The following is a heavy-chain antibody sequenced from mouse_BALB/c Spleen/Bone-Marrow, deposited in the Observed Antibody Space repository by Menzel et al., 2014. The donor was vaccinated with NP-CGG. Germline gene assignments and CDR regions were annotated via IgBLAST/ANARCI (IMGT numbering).Heavy chain of an antibody. J-gene: IGHJ3*01. CDR3: ARGRAAWFAY. D-gene: IGHD3-3*01. V-gene: IGHV3-2*02. Sequence: EVQLVESGPGLVKPSQSLSLTCTVTGYSIXSDYAWNWIRQFPGNKLEWMGYISYSGITNYNPSLKSRISITRDTSKSQFFLQLNSVTTEDTATYYCARGRAAWFAYWGQGTLVIVSA. CDR2: ISYSGIT. CDR1: GYSIXSDYA.